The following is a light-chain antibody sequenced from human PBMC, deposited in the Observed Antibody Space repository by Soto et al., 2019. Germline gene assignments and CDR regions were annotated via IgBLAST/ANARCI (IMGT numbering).Light chain of an antibody. CDR1: SIDIAPYNY. V-gene: IGLV2-14*03. CDR3: SSYTSSTNYV. J-gene: IGLJ1*01. Sequence: QSALTPPASVSGSPGQSLTISCTGTSIDIAPYNYVSWYQQHPGKAPKLIIYDVSYRPSGISNRFSGSKSGNTASLTISGLQAEDEADYYCSSYTSSTNYVFGTGTKVTV. CDR2: DVS.